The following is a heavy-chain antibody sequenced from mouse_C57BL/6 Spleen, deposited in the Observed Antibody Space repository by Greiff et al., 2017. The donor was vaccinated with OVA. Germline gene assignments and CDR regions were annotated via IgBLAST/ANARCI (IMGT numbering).Heavy chain of an antibody. V-gene: IGHV5-4*01. J-gene: IGHJ1*03. CDR3: ARDRDYYGSSYVGWYFDV. CDR2: ISDGGSYT. Sequence: DVKLQESGGGLVKPGGSLKLSCAASGFTFSSYAMSWVRQTPEKRLEWVATISDGGSYTYYPDNVKGRFTISRDNAKNNLYLQMSHLKSEDTAMYYCARDRDYYGSSYVGWYFDVWGTGTTVTVSS. D-gene: IGHD1-1*01. CDR1: GFTFSSYA.